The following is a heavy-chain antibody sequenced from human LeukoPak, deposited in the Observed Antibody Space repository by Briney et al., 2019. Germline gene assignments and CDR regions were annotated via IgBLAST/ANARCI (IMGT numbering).Heavy chain of an antibody. CDR2: ISAYNGNT. D-gene: IGHD3-22*01. CDR1: GYTFTSYG. J-gene: IGHJ4*02. V-gene: IGHV1-18*01. Sequence: ASVKVSCKASGYTFTSYGISWVRQAPGQGLEWRGWISAYNGNTNYTQKLQGRVTMTTDTSTSTAYMALRSLRSDDTAVYYCARVFGDYYDSSGYPGYWGQGTLVTVSS. CDR3: ARVFGDYYDSSGYPGY.